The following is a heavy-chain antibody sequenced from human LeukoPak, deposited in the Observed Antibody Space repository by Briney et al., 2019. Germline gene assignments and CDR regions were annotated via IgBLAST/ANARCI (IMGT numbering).Heavy chain of an antibody. J-gene: IGHJ6*02. CDR3: ARVRPQQLVLLYYYGMDV. CDR2: ISSSGSTI. CDR1: GFTFSDYY. D-gene: IGHD6-13*01. Sequence: GGSLRLSCAASGFTFSDYYMSWIRQAPGKGLEWVSYISSSGSTIYYADSVKGRFTISRDNAKNSLYLQMNSLRAEDTAVYYCARVRPQQLVLLYYYGMDVWGQGTTVTVSS. V-gene: IGHV3-11*01.